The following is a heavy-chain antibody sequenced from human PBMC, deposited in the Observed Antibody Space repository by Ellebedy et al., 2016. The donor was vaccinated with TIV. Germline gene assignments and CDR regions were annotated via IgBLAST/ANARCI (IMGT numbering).Heavy chain of an antibody. CDR2: ITHSGST. Sequence: MPGGSLRFSCAVYGGSFSGYYWTWIRQPPGKGLEWIGEITHSGSTTYNPSLKSRVTISVDTSKNQFSLKLNSVTAADTAVYYCARVVWQQPVSYALDIWGQGTMVTVSS. J-gene: IGHJ3*02. CDR1: GGSFSGYY. CDR3: ARVVWQQPVSYALDI. D-gene: IGHD6-13*01. V-gene: IGHV4-34*01.